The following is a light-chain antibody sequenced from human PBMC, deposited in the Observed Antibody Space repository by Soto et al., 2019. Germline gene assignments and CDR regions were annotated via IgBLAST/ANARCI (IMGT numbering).Light chain of an antibody. V-gene: IGKV1-39*01. J-gene: IGKJ1*01. CDR1: QSISNH. Sequence: DIQMTQSPSSLSASVEDRVIITGRASQSISNHLNWYQQKPGKAPKLLIFAASSLQSGVPSRFSGSRSDPDFTLTVSSLQPEDFATYYCQHSYSSLPTVGQGTKVDIK. CDR3: QHSYSSLPT. CDR2: AAS.